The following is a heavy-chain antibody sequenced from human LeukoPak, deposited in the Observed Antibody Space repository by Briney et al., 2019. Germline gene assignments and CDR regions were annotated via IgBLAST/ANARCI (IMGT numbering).Heavy chain of an antibody. J-gene: IGHJ3*02. V-gene: IGHV3-53*01. Sequence: PGGSLRLSRAASGLTVSSNYMSWVRQAPGKGLDWVSVIYSGGSTYYADSVKGRFTISRDNSKNTLYLQMNSLRAEDTAVYYCARGGDTSGSVRSPFDIWGQGTLVTVSS. CDR2: IYSGGST. CDR1: GLTVSSNY. CDR3: ARGGDTSGSVRSPFDI. D-gene: IGHD3-22*01.